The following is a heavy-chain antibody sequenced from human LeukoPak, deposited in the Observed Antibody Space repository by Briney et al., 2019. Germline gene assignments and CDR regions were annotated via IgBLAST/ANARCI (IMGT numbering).Heavy chain of an antibody. D-gene: IGHD3-22*01. CDR3: ARDATLYDSRAYYYLW. J-gene: IGHJ4*02. CDR1: GGTFSRYA. CDR2: IIPMFRTV. Sequence: SVKVSCKASGGTFSRYAISWVRQAPGQGLEWMGGIIPMFRTVNYAQKFQGRVTITADESTSTAYTELTSLRSEDTAVYYCARDATLYDSRAYYYLWWGQGTLVTVSS. V-gene: IGHV1-69*13.